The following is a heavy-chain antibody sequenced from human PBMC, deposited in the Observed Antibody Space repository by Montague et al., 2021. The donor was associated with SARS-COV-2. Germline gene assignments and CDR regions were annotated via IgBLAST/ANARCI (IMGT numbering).Heavy chain of an antibody. J-gene: IGHJ4*02. CDR2: INNGGST. D-gene: IGHD1-1*01. CDR3: ARGAPGY. Sequence: SETLSLTCAVYGGSFSDYHWTWIRQSPRAGLEWIGQINNGGSTKYNPSPKSRVTISKDTSKKQFSLKLTSVTAADTAVYYCARGAPGYWGQGTLVTVSS. CDR1: GGSFSDYH. V-gene: IGHV4-34*01.